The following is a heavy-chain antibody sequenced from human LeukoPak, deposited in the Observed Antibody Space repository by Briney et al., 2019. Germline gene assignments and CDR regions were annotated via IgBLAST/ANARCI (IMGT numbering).Heavy chain of an antibody. Sequence: ASVKVSCKASGYTFTSYDINWVRQATGQGLEWMGWMNPNSGNTGYAQKFQGRVTITRDTSISTAYMELSSLRSEDTAVYYCARAHRVSGSYSSGERVFWGQGTLVTVSS. V-gene: IGHV1-8*03. CDR2: MNPNSGNT. CDR1: GYTFTSYD. CDR3: ARAHRVSGSYSSGERVF. J-gene: IGHJ4*02. D-gene: IGHD1-26*01.